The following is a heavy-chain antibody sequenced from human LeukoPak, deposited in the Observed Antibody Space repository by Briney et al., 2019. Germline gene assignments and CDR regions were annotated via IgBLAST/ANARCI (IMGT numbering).Heavy chain of an antibody. CDR2: IHYSGST. CDR3: ARVDYYHYYMDV. CDR1: GGSVSSVNHY. V-gene: IGHV4-61*01. J-gene: IGHJ6*03. Sequence: SETLSLTCTVSGGSVSSVNHYWSWMRQPPGKVLEWIGYIHYSGSTTYNPSLKSRVTISIDTSKTQFSLKLSSVTAADTALYYCARVDYYHYYMDVWGTGTTVTVSS.